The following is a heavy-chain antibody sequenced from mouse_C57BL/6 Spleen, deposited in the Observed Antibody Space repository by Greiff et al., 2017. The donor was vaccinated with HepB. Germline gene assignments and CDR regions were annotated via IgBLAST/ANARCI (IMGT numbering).Heavy chain of an antibody. V-gene: IGHV5-4*01. CDR3: ARDQDGSSVLDY. D-gene: IGHD1-1*01. Sequence: EVQLVESGGGLVKPGGSLKLSCAASGFTFSSYAMSWVRQTPEKRLEWVATISDGGSYTYYPDNVKGRFTISRDNAKNNLYLQMSHLKSEDTAMYYCARDQDGSSVLDYWGQGTSVTVSS. CDR2: ISDGGSYT. CDR1: GFTFSSYA. J-gene: IGHJ4*01.